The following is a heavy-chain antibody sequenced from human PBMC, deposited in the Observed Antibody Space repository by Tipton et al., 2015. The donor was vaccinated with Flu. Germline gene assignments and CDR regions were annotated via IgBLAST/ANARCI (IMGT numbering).Heavy chain of an antibody. Sequence: SPRLSCAASGFTFSDYYMSWIRLAPGKGLEWVSHISSSGSSINYADSVKGRFTISRDNAKNSLYLQMNSLRAEDTAVYYCATKYSNWPYYFDYWGQGTLVTVSS. V-gene: IGHV3-11*01. D-gene: IGHD6-6*01. CDR1: GFTFSDYY. CDR3: ATKYSNWPYYFDY. CDR2: ISSSGSSI. J-gene: IGHJ4*02.